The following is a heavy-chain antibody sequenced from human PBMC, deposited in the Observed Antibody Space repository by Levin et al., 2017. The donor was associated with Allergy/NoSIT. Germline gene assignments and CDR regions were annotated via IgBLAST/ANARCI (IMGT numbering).Heavy chain of an antibody. V-gene: IGHV4-39*01. CDR1: GGSISSSSNY. CDR3: ARHYNYYDSSGRQKSARPFDP. CDR2: IFYSGST. D-gene: IGHD3-22*01. J-gene: IGHJ5*02. Sequence: SQTLSLTCTVSGGSISSSSNYWGWIRQPPGKGLEWVGSIFYSGSTYHNPSLKSRITMSVDTSKNQFSLKLSSVTAADTAVYYCARHYNYYDSSGRQKSARPFDPWGQGTLVTVSS.